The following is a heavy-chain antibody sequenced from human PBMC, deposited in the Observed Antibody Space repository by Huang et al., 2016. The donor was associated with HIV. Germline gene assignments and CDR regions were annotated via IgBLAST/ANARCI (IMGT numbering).Heavy chain of an antibody. CDR3: ARDTDGGRTFDI. J-gene: IGHJ3*02. Sequence: QVQLQESGPGLVKPSQTLSLTCTVSGGSISSGGYYWSWIRQPPGKVLEWMGYIYYSGSTYYNPSLESRVTISVDTSKNQFSLKLSSVTAADTAVYYCARDTDGGRTFDIWGQGTMVTVSS. CDR1: GGSISSGGYY. CDR2: IYYSGST. D-gene: IGHD2-2*02. V-gene: IGHV4-30-4*08.